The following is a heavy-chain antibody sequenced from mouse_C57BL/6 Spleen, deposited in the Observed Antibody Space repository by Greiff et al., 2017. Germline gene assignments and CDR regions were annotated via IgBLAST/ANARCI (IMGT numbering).Heavy chain of an antibody. Sequence: VQLKQSGPELVKPGASVKISCKASGYSFTGYYMNWVKQSPEKSLEWIGEINPSTGGTTYNQKFKAKTTLTVDKSSSTAYMQLKSLTSEDSAVYYCARWDMDDWGQGTSVTVSS. CDR2: INPSTGGT. CDR3: ARWDMDD. CDR1: GYSFTGYY. V-gene: IGHV1-42*01. J-gene: IGHJ4*01. D-gene: IGHD4-1*01.